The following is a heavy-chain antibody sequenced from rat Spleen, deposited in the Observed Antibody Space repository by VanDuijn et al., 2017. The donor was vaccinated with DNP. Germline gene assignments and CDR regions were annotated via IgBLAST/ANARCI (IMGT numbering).Heavy chain of an antibody. D-gene: IGHD1-10*01. CDR2: ISPSGGST. CDR1: GFTFSNYD. Sequence: EVQLVESGGGLVQPGRSMKLSCAASGFTFSNYDMAWVRQAPTKGLEWVASISPSGGSTYYRDSVKGRFTVSRNNAESTLYLQMISLKSEDSATYYCATHNNYFDYWGQGVMVTVSS. CDR3: ATHNNYFDY. V-gene: IGHV5-25*01. J-gene: IGHJ2*01.